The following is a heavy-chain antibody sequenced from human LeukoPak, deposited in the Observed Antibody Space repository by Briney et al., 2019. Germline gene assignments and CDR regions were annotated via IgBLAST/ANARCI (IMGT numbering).Heavy chain of an antibody. Sequence: SETLSLTCTVSGGSISSYYWSWIRQPPGKGLEWIGYIYYSGSTNYNPSLKSRVTISVDTSKNQFSLKMSSATAADTAVYYCARTPALEWLTQFDPWGQGTLVTVSS. D-gene: IGHD3-3*01. CDR3: ARTPALEWLTQFDP. J-gene: IGHJ5*02. V-gene: IGHV4-59*01. CDR2: IYYSGST. CDR1: GGSISSYY.